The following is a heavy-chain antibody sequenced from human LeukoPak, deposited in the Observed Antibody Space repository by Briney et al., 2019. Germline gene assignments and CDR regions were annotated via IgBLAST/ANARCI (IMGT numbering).Heavy chain of an antibody. CDR3: ARLTIFGVVSNHNFDY. D-gene: IGHD3-3*01. Sequence: PSETLSLTCTVSGGSISSSSYYWSWIRQHPGKGLEWIGYIYYSGSTYYNPSLKSRVTISVDTSKNQFSLKLSSVTAADTAVYYCARLTIFGVVSNHNFDYWGQGTLVTVSS. CDR1: GGSISSSSYY. CDR2: IYYSGST. J-gene: IGHJ4*02. V-gene: IGHV4-31*03.